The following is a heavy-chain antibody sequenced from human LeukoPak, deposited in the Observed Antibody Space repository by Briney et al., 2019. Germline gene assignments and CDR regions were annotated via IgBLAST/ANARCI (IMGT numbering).Heavy chain of an antibody. CDR3: ARDWGTYSSSRGDY. D-gene: IGHD6-6*01. CDR2: IKQDGSEI. V-gene: IGHV3-7*03. Sequence: GRCLTLACAASGFTFSTYWMSCVSQAPGNGLEWVSNIKQDGSEIYYVDSVKGRFTISRDNTKNSLYLQMNSLRADDTAVYYCARDWGTYSSSRGDYWGQGILVTVSS. J-gene: IGHJ4*02. CDR1: GFTFSTYW.